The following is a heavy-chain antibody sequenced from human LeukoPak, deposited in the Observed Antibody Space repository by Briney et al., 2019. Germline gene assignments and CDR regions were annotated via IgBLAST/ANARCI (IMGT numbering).Heavy chain of an antibody. D-gene: IGHD1-26*01. CDR3: GKVSRIGSPRAFDS. J-gene: IGHJ4*02. CDR1: GFTFSSYA. CDR2: ISGSGSST. Sequence: GGSLRLSCAASGFTFSSYAMTWVRQAPGKGLEWVSTISGSGSSTYYADSVKGRFTISRDSSKNTLYLQMGSLRAEDTAVYYCGKVSRIGSPRAFDSWGQGTLVTVSS. V-gene: IGHV3-23*01.